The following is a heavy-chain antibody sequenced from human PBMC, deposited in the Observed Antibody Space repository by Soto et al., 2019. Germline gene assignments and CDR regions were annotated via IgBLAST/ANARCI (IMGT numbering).Heavy chain of an antibody. CDR3: SRVTVGAVSSNYYYGMDV. J-gene: IGHJ6*02. CDR2: IYYSGST. D-gene: IGHD1-26*01. CDR1: GGSISSGDYY. V-gene: IGHV4-30-4*01. Sequence: PSETLSLTCTVSGGSISSGDYYWSWIRQPPGKGLEWIGYIYYSGSTYYNPSLKSQVNISVDTSKNQFSLKLNSVTAADTALYYCSRVTVGAVSSNYYYGMDVWGQGTTVTVSS.